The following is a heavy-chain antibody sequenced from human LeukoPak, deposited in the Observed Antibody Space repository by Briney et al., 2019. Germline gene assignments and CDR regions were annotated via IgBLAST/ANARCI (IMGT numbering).Heavy chain of an antibody. J-gene: IGHJ5*02. Sequence: PSETLSLTCTVSGGSISSYYWSWIRQPAGRGLELIGRIYTSGSTNYNPSLTSRVTMSVDTSKNQFSLNLTSVTAADTAVYYCARSYCSGGTCLNWFDPWGLGTLVTVSS. CDR2: IYTSGST. CDR1: GGSISSYY. CDR3: ARSYCSGGTCLNWFDP. V-gene: IGHV4-4*07. D-gene: IGHD2-15*01.